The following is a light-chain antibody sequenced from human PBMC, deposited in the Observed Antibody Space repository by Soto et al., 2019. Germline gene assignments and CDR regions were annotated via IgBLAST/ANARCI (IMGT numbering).Light chain of an antibody. J-gene: IGKJ2*01. CDR1: QSISRW. Sequence: DMQMTQSPSTLSSSVGDRVTLTCRASQSISRWLAWYQQRPGKAPKLLMYDASTLESGVPSRFSGSGSGTEITLTISRLQPDDSSTYYRQQYNSLFGQGTKLEIK. CDR2: DAS. V-gene: IGKV1-5*01. CDR3: QQYNSL.